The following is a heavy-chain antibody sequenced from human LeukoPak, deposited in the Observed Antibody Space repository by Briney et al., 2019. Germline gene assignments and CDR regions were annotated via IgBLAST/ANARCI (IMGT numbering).Heavy chain of an antibody. CDR1: GXSFTSSC. J-gene: IGHJ4*02. CDR3: ARFSVGGTYYPNY. CDR2: IYPGDSDT. D-gene: IGHD1-26*01. V-gene: IGHV5-51*01. Sequence: GESLKISFQGSGXSFTSSCIGWVRQMPGKGLEWMGIIYPGDSDTRYSPSFQGQVTISADKFISTAYLQWSSLKASDTAMYYCARFSVGGTYYPNYWGQGTLVSVSS.